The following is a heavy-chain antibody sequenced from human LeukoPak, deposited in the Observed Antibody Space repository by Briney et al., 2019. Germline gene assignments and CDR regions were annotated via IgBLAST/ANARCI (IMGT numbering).Heavy chain of an antibody. CDR2: IKQDGSEK. CDR3: ARNSLGYCSGGSCYPRFDP. J-gene: IGHJ5*02. Sequence: GGSLRLSCAASGFTFSSYWMSWVRQAPGKGLEWVANIKQDGSEKYYVDSVKGRFTISRDNAKNSLYLQMNSLRAEDTAVYYCARNSLGYCSGGSCYPRFDPWGQGTLVTGSS. CDR1: GFTFSSYW. V-gene: IGHV3-7*01. D-gene: IGHD2-15*01.